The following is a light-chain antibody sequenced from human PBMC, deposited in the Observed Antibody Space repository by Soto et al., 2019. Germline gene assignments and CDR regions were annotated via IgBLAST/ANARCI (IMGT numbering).Light chain of an antibody. J-gene: IGKJ1*01. Sequence: EIVLTQSPGTLSLSPGDRATLSCRASQSVSSNFLAWYQQKPGQAPRLVISDQSDRPTAIPDRFSGSGSGTDFTLTIRRLEPEDFAVYYCQQYDTPWTFGQGTKVEIK. V-gene: IGKV3-20*01. CDR1: QSVSSNF. CDR2: DQS. CDR3: QQYDTPWT.